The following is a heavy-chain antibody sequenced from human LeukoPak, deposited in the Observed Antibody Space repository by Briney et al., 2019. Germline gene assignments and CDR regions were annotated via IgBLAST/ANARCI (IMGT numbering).Heavy chain of an antibody. CDR3: ARTYDHTGSHYYYYMDV. CDR1: GFTFNSYT. D-gene: IGHD3-22*01. CDR2: ISSGSDTI. V-gene: IGHV3-48*01. J-gene: IGHJ6*03. Sequence: GGSLRLSCAASGFTFNSYTMNWVRQAPGRGLEWVSFISSGSDTIYYADSVKGRFTISRDNAKNSLSLQMNSLSAEDTAVYFCARTYDHTGSHYYYYMDVWGKGTTVTVSS.